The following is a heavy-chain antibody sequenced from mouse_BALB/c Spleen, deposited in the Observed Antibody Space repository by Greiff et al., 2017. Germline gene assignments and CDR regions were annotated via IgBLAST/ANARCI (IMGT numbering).Heavy chain of an antibody. CDR3: ARFHYYGSSYWYFDV. CDR1: GFNIKDTY. Sequence: VQLQQSGAELVKPGASVKLSCTASGFNIKDTYMHWVKQRPEQGLEWIGRIDPANGNTKYDPKFQGKATITADTSSNTAYLQLSSLTSEDTAVYYCARFHYYGSSYWYFDVWGAGTTVTVSS. V-gene: IGHV14-3*02. D-gene: IGHD1-1*01. CDR2: IDPANGNT. J-gene: IGHJ1*01.